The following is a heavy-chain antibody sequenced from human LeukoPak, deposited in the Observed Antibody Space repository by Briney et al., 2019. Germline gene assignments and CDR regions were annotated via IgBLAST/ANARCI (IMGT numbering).Heavy chain of an antibody. D-gene: IGHD6-13*01. J-gene: IGHJ4*02. CDR3: ATVGSSWFYDY. CDR1: GFTFSSYA. V-gene: IGHV3-23*01. CDR2: ISGGGGDI. Sequence: PGGSLRLSCSASGFTFSSYAMGWVRQAPGKGLEWVSSISGGGGDIYYADSVRGGFTISRDIAKNSLYLQMNSLRAEDTAVYYCATVGSSWFYDYWGQGTLVTVSS.